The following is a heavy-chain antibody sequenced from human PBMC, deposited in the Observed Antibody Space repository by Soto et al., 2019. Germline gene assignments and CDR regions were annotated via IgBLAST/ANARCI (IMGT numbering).Heavy chain of an antibody. D-gene: IGHD3-22*01. CDR3: TAQFYFDASGYSFDL. Sequence: GGSLRLSCAASGFTFNNAWMGWVRQAPGQGLEWVGHMKSKSEGETTDYAAPVKGRFTISRDDSKNTVYLQMNSLTTEDTAVYYCTAQFYFDASGYSFDLWGQGTLVTVSS. V-gene: IGHV3-15*01. CDR1: GFTFNNAW. J-gene: IGHJ4*02. CDR2: MKSKSEGETT.